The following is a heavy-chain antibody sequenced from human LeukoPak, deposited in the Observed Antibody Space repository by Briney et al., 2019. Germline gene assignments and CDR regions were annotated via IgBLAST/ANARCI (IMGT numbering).Heavy chain of an antibody. CDR1: GGSISSGDYY. Sequence: SETLSLTCTVSGGSISSGDYYWSWIRQPPGKGLEWIGYIYYSGSTYYNPSLKSRVTISVDTSKNQFSLKLSSVTAADTAVYYCARVEHCSSTSCYENWFDPWGQGTLVTVSS. D-gene: IGHD2-2*01. J-gene: IGHJ5*02. V-gene: IGHV4-30-4*01. CDR2: IYYSGST. CDR3: ARVEHCSSTSCYENWFDP.